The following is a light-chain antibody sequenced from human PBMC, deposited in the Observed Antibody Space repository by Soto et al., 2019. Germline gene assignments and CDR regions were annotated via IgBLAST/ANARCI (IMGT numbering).Light chain of an antibody. CDR2: KPS. CDR3: QHYNSYSEA. V-gene: IGKV1-5*03. CDR1: QTISSW. J-gene: IGKJ1*01. Sequence: DIQMTQSPSTLSGSVGDRVTITCRASQTISSWLAWYQQKPEKAPKLLIYKPSTLESGVPSRFSGSGSGTEFTLTISSLQPDDFATYYCQHYNSYSEAFGQGTKVELK.